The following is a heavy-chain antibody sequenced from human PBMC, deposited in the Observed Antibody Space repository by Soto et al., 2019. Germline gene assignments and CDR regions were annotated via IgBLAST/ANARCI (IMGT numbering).Heavy chain of an antibody. CDR2: MYYRGST. Sequence: PSETLSLTCTVSGVSISSGGYYWIWIRQHPGKGLEWIGYMYYRGSTYYNPSLKSRVTVSVDTSKNQFSLKLSSVTAADTAVYYCARRMRSGWHNWFDPWGQGTLVTVSS. J-gene: IGHJ5*02. D-gene: IGHD6-19*01. V-gene: IGHV4-31*03. CDR1: GVSISSGGYY. CDR3: ARRMRSGWHNWFDP.